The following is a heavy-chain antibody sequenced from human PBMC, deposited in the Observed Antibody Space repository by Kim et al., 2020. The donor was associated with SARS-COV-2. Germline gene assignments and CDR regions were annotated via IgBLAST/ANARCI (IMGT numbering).Heavy chain of an antibody. D-gene: IGHD2-21*01. CDR3: TRDVLAGGADV. V-gene: IGHV3-9*01. J-gene: IGHJ6*02. Sequence: IDNEDSVKGRLITSRDNARNSLYLQMNSLRPEDTALYYCTRDVLAGGADVWGQGTAVIVSS. CDR2: I.